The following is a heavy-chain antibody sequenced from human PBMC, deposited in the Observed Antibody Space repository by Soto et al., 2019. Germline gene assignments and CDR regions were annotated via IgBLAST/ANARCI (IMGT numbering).Heavy chain of an antibody. CDR3: AASISIFGVVPF. CDR2: IYGSGGSGST. D-gene: IGHD3-3*01. V-gene: IGHV4-31*03. CDR1: GDSITSGGYY. J-gene: IGHJ4*02. Sequence: SETLSLTCTVTGDSITSGGYYWSWIRQHPGKGLEWLGYIYGSGGSGSTLYNPSLKSRVTISVDTPKNQFSLKLRSVTAADTAVYYCAASISIFGVVPFWGQGTLVTVSS.